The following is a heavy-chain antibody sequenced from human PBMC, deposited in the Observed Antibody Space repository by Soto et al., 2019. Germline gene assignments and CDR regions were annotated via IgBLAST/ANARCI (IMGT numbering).Heavy chain of an antibody. D-gene: IGHD4-17*01. J-gene: IGHJ5*02. Sequence: GGSMKLSCTAAKVNCVSHGMIWVSQDQGKGLEWVSANSGSGDSTYYADSVKGRFTISRDNSKNTLFLEMSSLRAEDTAVYYCAKGPGWTTGLPVDPRGQGTLVSVSS. CDR1: KVNCVSHG. CDR2: NSGSGDST. CDR3: AKGPGWTTGLPVDP. V-gene: IGHV3-23*01.